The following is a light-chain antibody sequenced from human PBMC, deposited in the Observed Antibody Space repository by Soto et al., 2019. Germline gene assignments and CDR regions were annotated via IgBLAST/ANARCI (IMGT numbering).Light chain of an antibody. CDR2: DAS. J-gene: IGKJ1*01. CDR1: QDITIY. V-gene: IGKV1-5*01. CDR3: QQYNSYPWT. Sequence: DIKRTKSHTSLTASVADTVTVACQASQDITIYLNWCQQKPGKVPKLLIYDASSLESGVPSRFSGSGSGTEFTLTITNLQPDDFATYYCQQYNSYPWTFGQGTKVDI.